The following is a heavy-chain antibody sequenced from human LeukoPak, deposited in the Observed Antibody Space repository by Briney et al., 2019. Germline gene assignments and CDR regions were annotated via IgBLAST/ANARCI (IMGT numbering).Heavy chain of an antibody. CDR2: ISVSGGST. D-gene: IGHD2-2*01. V-gene: IGHV3-23*01. J-gene: IGHJ6*03. CDR3: AKRYCSNTTCYYYMDV. CDR1: GFTFSSYA. Sequence: PGGSLRLSCAASGFTFSSYAMSWVRQAPGKGLEWVSGISVSGGSTYYADSVKGRFTISRDNSKNTLYLQMNSLGAEDTAVYYCAKRYCSNTTCYYYMDVWGKGTTVTVSS.